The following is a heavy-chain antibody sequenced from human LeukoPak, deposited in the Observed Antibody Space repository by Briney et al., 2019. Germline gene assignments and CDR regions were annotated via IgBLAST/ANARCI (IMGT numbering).Heavy chain of an antibody. CDR1: GGSISGYY. Sequence: SETLSLTCTVSGGSISGYYWSWLRQPAGEGLEYIGRIYTNDNINYNPSLKSRVTMSVDTSKNQFSLKLSSVTAADTAVYYCARGARLSAAGTEKYFDYWGQGTLVTVSS. D-gene: IGHD6-13*01. CDR2: IYTNDNI. CDR3: ARGARLSAAGTEKYFDY. J-gene: IGHJ4*02. V-gene: IGHV4-4*07.